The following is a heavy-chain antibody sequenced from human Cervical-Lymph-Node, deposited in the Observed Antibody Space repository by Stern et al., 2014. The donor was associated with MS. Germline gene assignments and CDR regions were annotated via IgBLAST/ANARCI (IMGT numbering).Heavy chain of an antibody. CDR1: GFTFSIYN. J-gene: IGHJ4*02. CDR2: ISSSSRDI. CDR3: ARDRSSNSGRFDY. Sequence: VQLVQSGGGLVKPGGSLRLSCAASGFTFSIYNMNWVRQAPGKGLEWVSSISSSSRDIYYADSVKGRFTISRDNAKNSLSLQMDSLRGEDTAVYYCARDRSSNSGRFDYWGQGTLVTVSS. V-gene: IGHV3-21*01. D-gene: IGHD4-23*01.